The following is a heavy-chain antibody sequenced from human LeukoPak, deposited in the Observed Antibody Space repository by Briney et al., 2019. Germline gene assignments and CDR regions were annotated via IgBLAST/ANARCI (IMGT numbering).Heavy chain of an antibody. J-gene: IGHJ5*02. CDR3: ARDPHCSTTSCYTRGDDWFDP. Sequence: ASVKVSCXASGGTFSSYTISWVRLAPGQGLEWMGRIIPILGIANYAQKFQGRVTITADKSTSTAYMELSSLRSEDTAVYYCARDPHCSTTSCYTRGDDWFDPWGQGTLVTVSS. D-gene: IGHD2-2*02. CDR2: IIPILGIA. CDR1: GGTFSSYT. V-gene: IGHV1-69*04.